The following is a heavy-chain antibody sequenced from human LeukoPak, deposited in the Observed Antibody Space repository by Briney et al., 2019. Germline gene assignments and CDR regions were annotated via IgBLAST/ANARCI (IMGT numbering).Heavy chain of an antibody. D-gene: IGHD6-13*01. J-gene: IGHJ4*02. Sequence: ASVKVSCKASGGTFSSYAISWVRQAPGQGLEWMGRIIPILGIANYAQKFQGRVTITADKSTSTAYVELSSLRSEDTAVYYCARDGCTGCIAAAGTSYWGQGTLVTVSS. CDR3: ARDGCTGCIAAAGTSY. CDR2: IIPILGIA. CDR1: GGTFSSYA. V-gene: IGHV1-69*04.